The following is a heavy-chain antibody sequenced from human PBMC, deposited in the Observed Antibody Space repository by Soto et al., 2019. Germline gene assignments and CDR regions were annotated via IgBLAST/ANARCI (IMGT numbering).Heavy chain of an antibody. CDR1: GYTSTNYG. CDR3: ANDIIVIPGAKCLDY. CDR2: INAGSGNT. Sequence: QVQLVQSGTEVMKPGASVKVSCKASGYTSTNYGMHWVRQAPGQRLAWMGWINAGSGNTKYSQKFQGRITITRDTSASTVYMELSSLRSEDTAVYYCANDIIVIPGAKCLDYWGQGALVTVSS. J-gene: IGHJ4*02. V-gene: IGHV1-3*01. D-gene: IGHD2-2*01.